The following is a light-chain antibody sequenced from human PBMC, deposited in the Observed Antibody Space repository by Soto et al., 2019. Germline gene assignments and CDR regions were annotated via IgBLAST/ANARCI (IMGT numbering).Light chain of an antibody. Sequence: DIQMTQSPSTLSASVGDRVTITCRASQSISSWLAWYQQKPGKAPKLLIYDASSLESGVPSRFSCSGSATEFTLTISXLQPDDFATYYCQQYNNYWTFGQGTKVDIK. CDR1: QSISSW. V-gene: IGKV1-5*01. CDR2: DAS. CDR3: QQYNNYWT. J-gene: IGKJ1*01.